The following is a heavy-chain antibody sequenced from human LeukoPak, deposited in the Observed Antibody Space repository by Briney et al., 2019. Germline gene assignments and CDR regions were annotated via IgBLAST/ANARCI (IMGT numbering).Heavy chain of an antibody. CDR1: GGSFSGYY. Sequence: SETLSLTCAVYGGSFSGYYWSWIRQPPGKGLEWIGEINHSGSTNYNPSLKSRVTISVDTSKNQFSLKLSSVTAADTAVYYCARDCCGFDYWGQGTLVTVSS. D-gene: IGHD2-15*01. CDR2: INHSGST. CDR3: ARDCCGFDY. V-gene: IGHV4-34*01. J-gene: IGHJ4*02.